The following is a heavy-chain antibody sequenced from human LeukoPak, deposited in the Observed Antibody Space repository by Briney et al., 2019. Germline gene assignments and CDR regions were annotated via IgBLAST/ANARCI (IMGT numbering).Heavy chain of an antibody. D-gene: IGHD3-9*01. CDR2: IKRRSDGETT. V-gene: IGHV3-15*01. CDR1: GFTFTNTW. CDR3: STDRRLTGLFDF. Sequence: GGSLRLSCVAPGFTFTNTWMTWVRQAPGKGLVWVARIKRRSDGETTDYAAPVTGRFTISRDDSKNTLYLQMNNLKTEDTAVYYCSTDRRLTGLFDFWGQGTQVTVSS. J-gene: IGHJ4*02.